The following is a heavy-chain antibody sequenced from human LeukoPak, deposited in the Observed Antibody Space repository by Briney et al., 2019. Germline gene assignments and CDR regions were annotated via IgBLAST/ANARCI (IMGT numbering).Heavy chain of an antibody. V-gene: IGHV5-51*01. CDR1: GYSFTSYW. J-gene: IGHJ4*02. CDR3: ARRSVDTVVDY. Sequence: GDSLKISCKASGYSFTSYWIGWVRQMPGKGLEWMGIIYPSDSDTRYNPSFQGQVTISADKSISTAYLQWSSLKASDTAMYYCARRSVDTVVDYWGQGTLVTVSS. CDR2: IYPSDSDT. D-gene: IGHD5-18*01.